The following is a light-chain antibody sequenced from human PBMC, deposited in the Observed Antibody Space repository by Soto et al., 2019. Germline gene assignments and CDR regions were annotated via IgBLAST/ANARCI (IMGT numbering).Light chain of an antibody. Sequence: QAVVTQPPSVSGAPGQRVTISCTGSSSTIGAGFDVHWYQQLPGTAPKLLIYGDTNRPSGVPDRFSGSKSGTSASLVITGLQAEDEADYYCQSYDTALSVYVVFGRGTKLTVL. CDR2: GDT. J-gene: IGLJ2*01. V-gene: IGLV1-40*01. CDR1: SSTIGAGFD. CDR3: QSYDTALSVYVV.